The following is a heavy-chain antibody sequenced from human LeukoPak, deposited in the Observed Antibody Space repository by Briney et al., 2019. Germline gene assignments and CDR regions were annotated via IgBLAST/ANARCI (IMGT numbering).Heavy chain of an antibody. CDR2: IIPIFGTA. D-gene: IGHD5-24*01. Sequence: SVKVSCKASGGTFSSYAISWVRQAPGQGLEWTGGIIPIFGTANYAQKFQGRVTITTDESTSTAYMELSSLRSEDTAVYYCARADEMATLNGVLDYWGQGTLVTVSS. CDR3: ARADEMATLNGVLDY. V-gene: IGHV1-69*05. CDR1: GGTFSSYA. J-gene: IGHJ4*02.